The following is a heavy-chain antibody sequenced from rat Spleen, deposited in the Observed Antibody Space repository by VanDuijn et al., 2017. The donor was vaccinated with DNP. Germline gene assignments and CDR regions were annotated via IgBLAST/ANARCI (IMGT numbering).Heavy chain of an antibody. V-gene: IGHV5-17*01. CDR2: IIYDGSNT. CDR3: ARHRTIMPYYYALDA. J-gene: IGHJ4*01. Sequence: EVQLVESGGGLVQPGNSLKLSCAASGFTFSDYAMAWVRQSLKKGLEWVAVIIYDGSNTHYRDSVKGRFTISRENAESTLYLQMDSLGSEDTATYYCARHRTIMPYYYALDAWGQGASVTVSS. D-gene: IGHD1-12*01. CDR1: GFTFSDYA.